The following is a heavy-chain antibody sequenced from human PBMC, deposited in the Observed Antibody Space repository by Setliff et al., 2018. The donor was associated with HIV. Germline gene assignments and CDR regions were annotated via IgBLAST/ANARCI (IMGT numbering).Heavy chain of an antibody. V-gene: IGHV1-18*01. Sequence: RASVKVSCKASGYTFTSYGISWVRQAPGQGLEWMGWISAYNGNTNYAQKLQGRVTMTTDTSTSTAYMELRSLRSDDTAVYYCAREGDTAMVTGAFDIWGQGTMVTVSS. CDR2: ISAYNGNT. J-gene: IGHJ3*02. D-gene: IGHD5-18*01. CDR1: GYTFTSYG. CDR3: AREGDTAMVTGAFDI.